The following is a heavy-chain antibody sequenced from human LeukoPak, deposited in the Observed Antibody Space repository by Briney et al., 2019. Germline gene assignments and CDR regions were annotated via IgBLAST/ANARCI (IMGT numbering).Heavy chain of an antibody. CDR3: AKVRYYDSSGYSNLDY. CDR2: IRYDGSNK. CDR1: GFTFSSYA. Sequence: QPGGSLRLSCAASGFTFSSYAMSWVRQAPGKGLEWVAFIRYDGSNKYYADSVKGRFTISRDNSKNTLYLQMNSLRAEDTAVYYCAKVRYYDSSGYSNLDYWGQGTLVTVSS. J-gene: IGHJ4*02. V-gene: IGHV3-30*02. D-gene: IGHD3-22*01.